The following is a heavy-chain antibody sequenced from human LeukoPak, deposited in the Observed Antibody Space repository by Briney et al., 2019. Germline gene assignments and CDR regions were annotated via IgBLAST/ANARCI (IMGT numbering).Heavy chain of an antibody. D-gene: IGHD4-11*01. CDR2: LYNSVTT. Sequence: KPSETLSLTCTVSGGSINSFYWSWIRQPPGKRLEWIGYLYNSVTTDYNPSLESRVTISVDTSKKQFSLNLRSVTAADTAVYYCARGSEWYGNYALDYWGQGIVVTVSS. J-gene: IGHJ4*02. CDR3: ARGSEWYGNYALDY. V-gene: IGHV4-59*01. CDR1: GGSINSFY.